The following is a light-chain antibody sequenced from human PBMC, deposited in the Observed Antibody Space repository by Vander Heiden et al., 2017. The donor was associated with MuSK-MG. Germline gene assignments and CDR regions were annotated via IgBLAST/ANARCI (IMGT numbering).Light chain of an antibody. V-gene: IGKV3-15*01. Sequence: ELVMTQSPATLSVSPGERATLSCRASQTVSGNLAWYQEKPGQAPRLLIYGTSTRATGIPARFSGSGSWTEFTLTISSLQSEDFAVYYCQQYNQWPLTFGQGTKVEIK. CDR1: QTVSGN. CDR3: QQYNQWPLT. CDR2: GTS. J-gene: IGKJ1*01.